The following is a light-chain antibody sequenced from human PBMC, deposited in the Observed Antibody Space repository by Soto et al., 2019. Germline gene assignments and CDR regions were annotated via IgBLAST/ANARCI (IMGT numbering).Light chain of an antibody. CDR2: EVS. CDR3: SSYAGSLSLYV. V-gene: IGLV2-14*01. J-gene: IGLJ1*01. CDR1: ISDVGGYNY. Sequence: QSALTQPASVSGSPGQSITISCTGTISDVGGYNYVSWYQHHPGKAPTLIIYEVSNRPSGVSNRFSGSKSGNTASLTISGLQAEDEADYYCSSYAGSLSLYVFGTGTKVTVL.